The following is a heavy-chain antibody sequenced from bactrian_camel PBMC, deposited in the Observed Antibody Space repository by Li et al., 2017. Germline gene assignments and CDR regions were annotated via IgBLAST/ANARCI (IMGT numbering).Heavy chain of an antibody. D-gene: IGHD6*01. Sequence: DVQLVESGGGLVQPGGSLGLSCAASGYTYNTNLMGWFRQAPGKGLEWVSAINSGGGSTYYADYVKGRFTISRDNAKNTVSLQMNSLKSEDTALHYCATAVFWIRGTWFLDFGYWGQGTQVTVS. J-gene: IGHJ6*01. CDR3: ATAVFWIRGTWFLDFGY. V-gene: IGHV3S40*01. CDR2: INSGGGST. CDR1: GYTYNTNL.